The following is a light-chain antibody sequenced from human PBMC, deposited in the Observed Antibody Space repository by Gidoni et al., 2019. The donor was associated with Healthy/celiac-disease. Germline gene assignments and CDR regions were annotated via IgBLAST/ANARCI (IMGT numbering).Light chain of an antibody. CDR3: QQYDNLPPP. Sequence: DIQMTQSPSSLSASVGDRVTITCQASQAISNYLNWYQQKPGKAPKLLIYDASNLETGVPSRFSGSGSGTDFTFTISSLQPEDIATYYCQQYDNLPPPFGQGTRLEIK. CDR1: QAISNY. J-gene: IGKJ5*01. V-gene: IGKV1-33*01. CDR2: DAS.